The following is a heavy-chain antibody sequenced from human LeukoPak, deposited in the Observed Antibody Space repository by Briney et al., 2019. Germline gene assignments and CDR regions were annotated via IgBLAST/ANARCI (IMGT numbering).Heavy chain of an antibody. CDR3: ARDSGSSGWYYYFDY. CDR2: ISAYNGNT. Sequence: ASVKVSCKASGYTFTSYGISWVRQAPGQGLEWMGWISAYNGNTNYAQKLQGRVTMTTDTSTSTAYMELRSLRSDDTAVYYCARDSGSSGWYYYFDYWGQGTLVTVSS. CDR1: GYTFTSYG. D-gene: IGHD6-19*01. V-gene: IGHV1-18*01. J-gene: IGHJ4*02.